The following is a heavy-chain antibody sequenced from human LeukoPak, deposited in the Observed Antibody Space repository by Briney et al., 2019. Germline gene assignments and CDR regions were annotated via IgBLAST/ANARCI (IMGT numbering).Heavy chain of an antibody. V-gene: IGHV4-59*12. CDR3: ARVGGYSYGRRYFDY. Sequence: SETLSLTCTVSGGSISSYYWSWIRQPPGKGLEWIGYIYYSGSTNYNPSLKSRVTMSVDTSKNQFSLKLSSVTAADTAVYYCARVGGYSYGRRYFDYWGQGTLVTVSS. CDR2: IYYSGST. D-gene: IGHD5-18*01. CDR1: GGSISSYY. J-gene: IGHJ4*02.